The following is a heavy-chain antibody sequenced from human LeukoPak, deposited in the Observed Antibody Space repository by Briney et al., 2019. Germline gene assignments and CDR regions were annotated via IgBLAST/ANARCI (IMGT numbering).Heavy chain of an antibody. Sequence: PSETLSLTCAVYGGSFSGYYWSWIRQPPGKGLEWIGEINHSGSTNYNPSLKSRVTISVDTSKNQFSLKLSSVTAADTAVYYCARDHLISWFDPWGQGTLVTVSS. V-gene: IGHV4-34*01. CDR1: GGSFSGYY. D-gene: IGHD2/OR15-2a*01. CDR2: INHSGST. J-gene: IGHJ5*02. CDR3: ARDHLISWFDP.